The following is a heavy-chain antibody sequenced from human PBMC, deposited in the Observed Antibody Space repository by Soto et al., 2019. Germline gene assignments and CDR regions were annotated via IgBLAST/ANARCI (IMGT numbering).Heavy chain of an antibody. CDR3: ARGQLVIVATIPWFDP. D-gene: IGHD5-12*01. J-gene: IGHJ5*02. Sequence: GGSLRLSCAASGFTFSSYAMHWVRQVPDKGLEWVAVISYDGSNKYYADSVKGRFTISRDNSKNTLYLQMNSLRAEDTAVYYCARGQLVIVATIPWFDPWGQGTLVTVSS. V-gene: IGHV3-30-3*01. CDR1: GFTFSSYA. CDR2: ISYDGSNK.